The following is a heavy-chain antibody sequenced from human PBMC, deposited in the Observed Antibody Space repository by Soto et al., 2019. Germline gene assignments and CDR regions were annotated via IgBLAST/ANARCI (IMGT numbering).Heavy chain of an antibody. CDR2: IKQDGSEK. CDR1: EFTFISYW. V-gene: IGHV3-7*01. J-gene: IGHJ6*03. Sequence: GGSLSLSFEASEFTFISYWRSWFRQVPGKGLEWVANIKQDGSEKYYVDSVKGRFTISRDNAKNSLYLQMNSLRAEDTAVYYCSRDLEADYYYYYYMDVWGKGTTVTVS. CDR3: SRDLEADYYYYYYMDV.